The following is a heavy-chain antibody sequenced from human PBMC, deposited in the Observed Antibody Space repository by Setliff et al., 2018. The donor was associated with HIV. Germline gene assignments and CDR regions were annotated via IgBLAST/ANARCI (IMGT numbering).Heavy chain of an antibody. V-gene: IGHV4-34*01. J-gene: IGHJ4*02. Sequence: SETLSLTCAVYGGSFSGYYWSWIRQPPGKGLEWVGEINHSGSTNYNPSLKSRVTISVDTSMCQFSLKLNSVTAADTAVYYCAAASSWDPLLDYWGQGTLVTVSS. D-gene: IGHD6-13*01. CDR3: AAASSWDPLLDY. CDR1: GGSFSGYY. CDR2: INHSGST.